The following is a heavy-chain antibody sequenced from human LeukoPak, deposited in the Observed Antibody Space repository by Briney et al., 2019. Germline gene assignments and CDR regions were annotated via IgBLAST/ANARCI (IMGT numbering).Heavy chain of an antibody. CDR3: LPLLSRPYVEDGFDI. V-gene: IGHV3-11*06. D-gene: IGHD2/OR15-2a*01. CDR2: ISSSSSYT. CDR1: GFTFSDYY. Sequence: PGGSLRLSCTASGFTFSDYYMSWIRQAPGKGLEWVSYISSSSSYTKYADSVKGRFTISRDNARNSLYLQMNGLSAEDTAVYYCLPLLSRPYVEDGFDIWGQGTMVTVSS. J-gene: IGHJ3*02.